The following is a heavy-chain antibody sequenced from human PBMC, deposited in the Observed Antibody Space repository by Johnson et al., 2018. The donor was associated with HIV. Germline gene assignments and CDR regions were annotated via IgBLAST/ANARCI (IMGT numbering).Heavy chain of an antibody. CDR2: IYSGGST. CDR1: GFTFSSYA. J-gene: IGHJ3*02. Sequence: QVQLVESGGGVVQPGRSLRLSCAASGFTFSSYAMHWVRQAPGKGLEWVAVIYSGGSTYYADSVKGRFTISRDNSKNTLYLQMTSLRAEDTAVYYCAREGGSIAAAGKDAFDIGGQGTMVTVSS. CDR3: AREGGSIAAAGKDAFDI. V-gene: IGHV3-30*14. D-gene: IGHD6-13*01.